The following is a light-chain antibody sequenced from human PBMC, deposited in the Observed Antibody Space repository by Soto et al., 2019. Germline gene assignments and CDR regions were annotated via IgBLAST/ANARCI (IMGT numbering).Light chain of an antibody. V-gene: IGLV1-47*02. Sequence: QSVVTQPPSVSGTPGQTITISCSGSTSNVGTHYVYWYQQVSGSAPKLVIHANHQRPSGVTDRFSGSKSGTSATLASSGLRSEDEAEYYCSTWDDSLNGLYVFGPGTKVTVL. CDR2: ANH. J-gene: IGLJ1*01. CDR1: TSNVGTHY. CDR3: STWDDSLNGLYV.